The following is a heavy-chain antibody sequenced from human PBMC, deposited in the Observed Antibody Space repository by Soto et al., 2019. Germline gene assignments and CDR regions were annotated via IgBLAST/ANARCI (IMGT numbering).Heavy chain of an antibody. CDR3: AIYAGDTVLFAP. V-gene: IGHV4-30-4*01. CDR2: VYDSGST. D-gene: IGHD4-17*01. J-gene: IGHJ5*02. CDR1: GDSISSGDFY. Sequence: QVQLQESGPGLVKPSQTLSLTCTVSGDSISSGDFYWSWIRQPPGKGLEWIGTVYDSGSTYYNQSLKRRISMSVDRSKHHFSQDLSSGTAADTAVYCCAIYAGDTVLFAPWGQGTLVTVS.